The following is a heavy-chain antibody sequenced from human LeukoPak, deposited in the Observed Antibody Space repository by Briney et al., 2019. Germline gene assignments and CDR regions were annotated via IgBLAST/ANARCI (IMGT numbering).Heavy chain of an antibody. Sequence: GGSLRLSCAASGFTFSSYWMSWGRQAPGKGREWVANIKQEGSEKYHVDSVKGRFTISRDNAKNSPYLQMNSLRAEDTAVYYCARLNWHYESYMDVWGKGTTVTVSS. CDR3: ARLNWHYESYMDV. CDR2: IKQEGSEK. J-gene: IGHJ6*03. D-gene: IGHD1-7*01. CDR1: GFTFSSYW. V-gene: IGHV3-7*01.